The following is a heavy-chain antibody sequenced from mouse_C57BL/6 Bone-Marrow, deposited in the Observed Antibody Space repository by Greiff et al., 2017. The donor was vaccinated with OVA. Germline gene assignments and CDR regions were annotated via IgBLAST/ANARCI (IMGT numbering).Heavy chain of an antibody. CDR3: ARCLLSHYYAMDY. CDR1: GYTFTNYW. Sequence: QVQLQQPGTELVRPGTSVKMSCKASGYTFTNYWIGWAKQRPGHGLEWIGDIYPGGGYTNYNEKFKGKATLTADKSSSTAYMQFSSLTSEDSAIYYCARCLLSHYYAMDYWGQGTSVTVSS. CDR2: IYPGGGYT. J-gene: IGHJ4*01. V-gene: IGHV1-63*01. D-gene: IGHD2-10*01.